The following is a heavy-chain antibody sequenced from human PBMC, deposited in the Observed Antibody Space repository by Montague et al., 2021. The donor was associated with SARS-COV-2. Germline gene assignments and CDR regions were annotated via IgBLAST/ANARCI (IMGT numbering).Heavy chain of an antibody. D-gene: IGHD2-15*01. CDR3: AGGSCSGSGCYYYYGIDV. Sequence: SETLSLTCAVYGGSFSGYYWSWIRQPPGRGLEWIGETNDSGRTNYNPSLKRRVTISVDTSKNQFCLRLSAVTAAETAVYYCAGGSCSGSGCYYYYGIDVWGQGTTVTVSS. J-gene: IGHJ6*02. CDR2: TNDSGRT. V-gene: IGHV4-34*01. CDR1: GGSFSGYY.